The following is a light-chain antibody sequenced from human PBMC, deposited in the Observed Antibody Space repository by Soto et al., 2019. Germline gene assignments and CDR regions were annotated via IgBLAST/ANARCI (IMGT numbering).Light chain of an antibody. CDR3: GSWDSSLSAYV. J-gene: IGLJ1*01. CDR2: EVN. Sequence: QSVLTQPASVSGSPGQSITISCTGTSSNVGSYKLVSWYQQHPGKAPKLMIFEVNKRPSGVSNRFSGSKSGNTASLTISGLKVEDEADYYCGSWDSSLSAYVFGTGTKVTVL. V-gene: IGLV2-23*02. CDR1: SSNVGSYKL.